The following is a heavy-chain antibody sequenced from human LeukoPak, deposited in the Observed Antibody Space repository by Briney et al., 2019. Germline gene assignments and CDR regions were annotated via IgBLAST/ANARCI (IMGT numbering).Heavy chain of an antibody. Sequence: GESLKINCKVSGYPFNSYWLSWERQKPGQGLECMRIIFPGNSDSRYSPSFQGQVTISAYKSISTAYQQWSSLKTSDNAMYYCARRVTYDSRAYYCLDYCCQGTLVTVSS. CDR2: IFPGNSDS. V-gene: IGHV5-51*01. D-gene: IGHD3-22*01. CDR3: ARRVTYDSRAYYCLDY. CDR1: GYPFNSYW. J-gene: IGHJ4*02.